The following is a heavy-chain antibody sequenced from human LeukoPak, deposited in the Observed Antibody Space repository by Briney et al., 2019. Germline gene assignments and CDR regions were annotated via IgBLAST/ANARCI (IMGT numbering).Heavy chain of an antibody. J-gene: IGHJ4*02. Sequence: PGGSLRLSCAASGFTFSSYAMSWVRQAPGKGLVWVSRINSDGSTTNYADSVKGRFTISRDNAKNTLYLQMNSLRTEDTAVYYCASFSAPDYWGQGTPVTVSS. CDR3: ASFSAPDY. CDR2: INSDGSTT. CDR1: GFTFSSYA. V-gene: IGHV3-74*01.